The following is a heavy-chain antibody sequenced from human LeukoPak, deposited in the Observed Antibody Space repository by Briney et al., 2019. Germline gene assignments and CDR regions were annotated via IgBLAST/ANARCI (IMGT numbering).Heavy chain of an antibody. CDR3: ARDYPDHAHCFDY. V-gene: IGHV3-33*01. CDR1: GXTFSSYG. CDR2: IWYDGSNK. Sequence: PGGSLRLSCAASGXTFSSYGMHWVRQAPGKGLEWVAVIWYDGSNKYYADSVKGRFTISRDNSKNTLYLQMNSLRAEDTAVYYCARDYPDHAHCFDYWGQGTLVTVSS. J-gene: IGHJ4*02.